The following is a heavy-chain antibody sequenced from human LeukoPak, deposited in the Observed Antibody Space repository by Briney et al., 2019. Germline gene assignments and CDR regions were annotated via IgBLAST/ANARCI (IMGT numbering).Heavy chain of an antibody. D-gene: IGHD6-13*01. CDR3: AKEARGIAAAGLFDY. CDR2: ISSSSYI. V-gene: IGHV3-21*04. Sequence: GGSLRLSCAASGFTFSSYSMNWVRQAPGKGLEWVSSISSSSYIYYADSVKGRFTISRDNAKNSLYLQMNSLRAEDTALYYCAKEARGIAAAGLFDYWGQGTLVTVSS. J-gene: IGHJ4*02. CDR1: GFTFSSYS.